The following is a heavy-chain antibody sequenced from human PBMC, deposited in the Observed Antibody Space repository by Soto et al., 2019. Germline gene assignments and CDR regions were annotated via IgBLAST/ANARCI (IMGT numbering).Heavy chain of an antibody. V-gene: IGHV4-34*01. CDR3: ARGGYYDFWSGYSNRYYFDS. J-gene: IGHJ4*02. CDR2: INHSGST. Sequence: SETLSLTCAVYGGSFSGYYWSWIRQPPGKGLEWIGEINHSGSTNYNPSLKSRVTISVDTSKNQFSLKLISVTAADTAVYYCARGGYYDFWSGYSNRYYFDSWGQGTLVTVSS. CDR1: GGSFSGYY. D-gene: IGHD3-3*01.